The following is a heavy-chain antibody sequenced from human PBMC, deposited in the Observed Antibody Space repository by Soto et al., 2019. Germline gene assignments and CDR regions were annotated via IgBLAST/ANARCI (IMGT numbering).Heavy chain of an antibody. CDR3: AKHYGDPTALAFDY. V-gene: IGHV3-23*01. CDR1: GFTFSSYA. D-gene: IGHD4-17*01. Sequence: GESLKISCAASGFTFSSYAMSWVRQAPGKGLEWVSAISGSGGSTYYAGSVKDRFTISRDNSKNTLYLQMNSLRAEDTAVYYCAKHYGDPTALAFDYWGQGTLVTVSS. CDR2: ISGSGGST. J-gene: IGHJ4*02.